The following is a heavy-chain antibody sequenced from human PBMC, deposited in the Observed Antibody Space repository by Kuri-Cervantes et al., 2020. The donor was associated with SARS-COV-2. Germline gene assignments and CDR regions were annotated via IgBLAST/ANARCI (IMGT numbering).Heavy chain of an antibody. V-gene: IGHV3-23*01. CDR3: AKDLTITPPDYYDSSGYYSHDAFDI. D-gene: IGHD3-22*01. CDR1: GLTFSSYA. CDR2: ISGSAGST. J-gene: IGHJ3*02. Sequence: GGSLRLSCAASGLTFSSYAMSWFRQAPGKGLEWVSAISGSAGSTYYADSVKGRFTISRENSKNTLYLQINSLRAEDTAVYYCAKDLTITPPDYYDSSGYYSHDAFDIWGQGTMVTVSS.